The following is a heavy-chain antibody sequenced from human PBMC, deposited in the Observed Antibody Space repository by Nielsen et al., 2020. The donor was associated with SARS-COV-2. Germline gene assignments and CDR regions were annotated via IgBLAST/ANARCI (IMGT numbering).Heavy chain of an antibody. J-gene: IGHJ6*03. D-gene: IGHD3-10*01. V-gene: IGHV4-34*01. Sequence: SETLSLTCAVYGGSFSDYYWTWIRQPPGKGLEWIGEINHSGSTHYNPSLKSRVTISVDTSKNQFSLKLSSVTAADTAVYYCARGPFYYGSRRYFVLGLYYMDVWGKGTTVTVSS. CDR1: GGSFSDYY. CDR2: INHSGST. CDR3: ARGPFYYGSRRYFVLGLYYMDV.